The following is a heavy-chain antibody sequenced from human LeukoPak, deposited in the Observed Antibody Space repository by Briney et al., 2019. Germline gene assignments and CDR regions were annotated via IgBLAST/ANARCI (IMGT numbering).Heavy chain of an antibody. CDR2: ISSSSSYI. CDR1: GFTFSSYS. D-gene: IGHD6-13*01. J-gene: IGHJ4*02. V-gene: IGHV3-21*01. CDR3: AKDETYSSSWYEVT. Sequence: GGSLRLSCAASGFTFSSYSMNWVRQAPGKGLEWVSSISSSSSYIYYADSVKGRFTISRDNSKNTLYLQMNSLRAEDTAVYYCAKDETYSSSWYEVTWGQGTLVTVSS.